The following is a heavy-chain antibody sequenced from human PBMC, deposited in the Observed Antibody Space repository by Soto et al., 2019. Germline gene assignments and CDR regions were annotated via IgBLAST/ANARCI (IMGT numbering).Heavy chain of an antibody. D-gene: IGHD3-3*01. CDR2: IIPIFGTA. J-gene: IGHJ5*02. CDR1: GGTFSSYA. V-gene: IGHV1-69*13. CDR3: ARGLTIFGVSNWFDP. Sequence: ASVKVSCKASGGTFSSYAISWVRQAPGQGLEWMGGIIPIFGTANYAQKFQGRVTITADESTSTAYMELSSLRSEDTAVYYCARGLTIFGVSNWFDPWGQGTLVTVS.